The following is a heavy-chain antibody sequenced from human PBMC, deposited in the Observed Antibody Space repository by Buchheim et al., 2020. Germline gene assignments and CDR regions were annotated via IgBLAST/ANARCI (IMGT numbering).Heavy chain of an antibody. V-gene: IGHV4-34*01. CDR1: GGSFSDYY. CDR2: INHSGNT. D-gene: IGHD2-8*02. CDR3: ARGGPRMGPPGWFDP. J-gene: IGHJ5*02. Sequence: QVQLKQWGAGLLKPSETLSLTCAVYGGSFSDYYWSWIRQPPGKGLEWIGEINHSGNTLYNPSLKSRVTISVDTYKNQFSLKLSSVTAADTAVYYCARGGPRMGPPGWFDPWGQGTL.